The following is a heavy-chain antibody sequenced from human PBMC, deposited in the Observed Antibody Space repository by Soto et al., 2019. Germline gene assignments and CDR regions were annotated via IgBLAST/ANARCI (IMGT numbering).Heavy chain of an antibody. D-gene: IGHD2-21*01. Sequence: GGSLRLSCAASGFIFSNYWMHWVRQAPGKGLVWVSHISPKSTYRNYADSVKGRFTISRDNTKSSLFLQMNSLGVEDTAVYYCARGGGGGLFEHWGQGVLVTVSS. CDR1: GFIFSNYW. J-gene: IGHJ4*02. CDR3: ARGGGGGLFEH. CDR2: ISPKSTYR. V-gene: IGHV3-21*06.